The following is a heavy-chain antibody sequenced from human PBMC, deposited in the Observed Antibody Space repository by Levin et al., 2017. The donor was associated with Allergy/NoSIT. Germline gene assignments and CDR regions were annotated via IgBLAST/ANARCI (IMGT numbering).Heavy chain of an antibody. CDR2: IYYSGSA. CDR1: GGSISPYY. D-gene: IGHD5-18*01. J-gene: IGHJ4*02. V-gene: IGHV4-59*01. Sequence: SQTLSLTCTVSGGSISPYYWSWIRQPPGKGLEWIAYIYYSGSATYNPSLKSRVTISVDTSKNQFSLNLSSVTAADTAVYYCARSHREGYSSFFQSWGQGTLVTVSS. CDR3: ARSHREGYSSFFQS.